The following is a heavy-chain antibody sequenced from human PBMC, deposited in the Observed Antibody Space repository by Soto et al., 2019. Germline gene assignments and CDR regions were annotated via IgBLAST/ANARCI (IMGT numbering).Heavy chain of an antibody. V-gene: IGHV4-4*07. J-gene: IGHJ5*02. CDR3: ARSPAYGDYANLDT. D-gene: IGHD4-17*01. CDR1: GDSVSKYY. CDR2: IHSTRSP. Sequence: LSLTCTVSGDSVSKYYWNWIRQPAGKGLEWIGRIHSTRSPNYNPSLKSRVTMSVDTSKNQFSLKLNLTSVTAADTAVYYCARSPAYGDYANLDTWGQGTLVTVSS.